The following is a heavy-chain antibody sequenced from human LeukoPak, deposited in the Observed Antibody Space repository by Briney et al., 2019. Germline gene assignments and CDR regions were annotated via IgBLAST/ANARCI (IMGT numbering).Heavy chain of an antibody. Sequence: GGSLXLSCAASGFTFSSYSMNWVRQAPGKGLEWVSYISSSSSTKYYADSVKGRFTISRDNAKNSLYLQMNSLRAEDTAVYYCARDGVTIFGVVTNWGQGTLVTVSS. J-gene: IGHJ4*02. CDR2: ISSSSSTK. V-gene: IGHV3-48*01. CDR1: GFTFSSYS. D-gene: IGHD3-3*01. CDR3: ARDGVTIFGVVTN.